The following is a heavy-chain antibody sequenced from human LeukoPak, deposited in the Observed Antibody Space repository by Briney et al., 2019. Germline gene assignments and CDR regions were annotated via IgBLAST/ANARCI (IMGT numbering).Heavy chain of an antibody. CDR1: GFTFSSYA. CDR3: AKAVGQWLGYYFDY. D-gene: IGHD6-19*01. J-gene: IGHJ4*02. Sequence: AGGSLRLSCAASGFTFSSYAMSWVRQAPGKGLEWVSAISGSGGSTYYADSVKGRFTISRDNSKNTLYLQLSSLRAEDTAVYYCAKAVGQWLGYYFDYWGQGTLVTVSS. CDR2: ISGSGGST. V-gene: IGHV3-23*01.